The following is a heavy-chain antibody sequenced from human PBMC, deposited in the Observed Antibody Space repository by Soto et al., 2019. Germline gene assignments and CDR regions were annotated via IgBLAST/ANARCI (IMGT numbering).Heavy chain of an antibody. CDR2: IHYSGSI. Sequence: QVQLQQSGPGLVKPSQTLSLTCSVSGGSISYEYYHWTWIRQSPGKGLEGIGYIHYSGSIMYNPSFKSRVTISVDTSKNQFSLQLGSVTAADTAVYFCAREDDGGDRDYYGLDVWGQGTTVTVSS. D-gene: IGHD2-21*02. J-gene: IGHJ6*02. CDR1: GGSISYEYYH. V-gene: IGHV4-30-4*08. CDR3: AREDDGGDRDYYGLDV.